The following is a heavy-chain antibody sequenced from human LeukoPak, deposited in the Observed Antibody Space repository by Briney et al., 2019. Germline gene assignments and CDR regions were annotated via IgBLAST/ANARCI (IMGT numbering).Heavy chain of an antibody. CDR1: GFTFSSYG. CDR2: IRYDGSNK. D-gene: IGHD2-2*01. Sequence: PGGSLRLSCAASGFTFSSYGMHWVRQTPGKGLEWVAFIRYDGSNKYYADSVKGRFTISRDNSKNTLYLQMNSLRAEDTAVYYCAKDAYCSSTSCYQYWGQGTLVTVSS. V-gene: IGHV3-30*02. J-gene: IGHJ4*02. CDR3: AKDAYCSSTSCYQY.